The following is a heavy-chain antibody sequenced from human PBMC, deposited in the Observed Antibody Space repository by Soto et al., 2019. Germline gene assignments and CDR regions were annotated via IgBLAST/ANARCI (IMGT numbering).Heavy chain of an antibody. CDR2: VYYRGRS. V-gene: IGHV4-39*01. CDR3: VSQRTTVPTQAYFDY. J-gene: IGHJ4*02. CDR1: GGPVTNSSYY. D-gene: IGHD4-17*01. Sequence: SETLSLTCTVSGGPVTNSSYYWGWIRQSAGKGLEWIGSVYYRGRSYSKSSVKSRVTISVDTSKNRFSLSLNSVTASDTAVYFCVSQRTTVPTQAYFDYWGPGALVTVSS.